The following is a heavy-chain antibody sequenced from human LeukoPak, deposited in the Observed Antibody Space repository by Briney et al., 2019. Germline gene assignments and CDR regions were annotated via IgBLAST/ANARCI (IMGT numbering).Heavy chain of an antibody. J-gene: IGHJ5*02. CDR3: ARGSCSGGSCYSRWFDP. D-gene: IGHD2-15*01. CDR2: INPNSGGT. Sequence: GASVKVSCKASGYTFTGYYMHWVRQAPGQGLEWMGWINPNSGGTNYAQKFQGRVTMTRDTSISTAYMELSRLRSDDTAVYHCARGSCSGGSCYSRWFDPWGQGTLVTVSS. CDR1: GYTFTGYY. V-gene: IGHV1-2*02.